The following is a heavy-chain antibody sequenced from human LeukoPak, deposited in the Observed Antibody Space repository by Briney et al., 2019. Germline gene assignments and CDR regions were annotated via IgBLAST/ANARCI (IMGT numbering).Heavy chain of an antibody. CDR3: ATVSYGSGSYPHPFDP. Sequence: GGSLRLSCAASGFTFSSYAMSWVRQAPGKGLEWVSAISGSGGSTYYADSVKGRFTISRDNSKNTLYLQMNSLRAEDTAVYYCATVSYGSGSYPHPFDPWGQGTLVSVSS. CDR1: GFTFSSYA. J-gene: IGHJ5*02. V-gene: IGHV3-23*01. D-gene: IGHD3-10*01. CDR2: ISGSGGST.